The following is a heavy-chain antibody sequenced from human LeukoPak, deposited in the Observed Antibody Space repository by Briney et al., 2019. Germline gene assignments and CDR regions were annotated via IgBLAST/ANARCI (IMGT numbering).Heavy chain of an antibody. Sequence: GGSLRLSCAASGFTFSSYAMSWVRQAPGKGLEWVSAISGSGGSTYYADSVKGRFTISRDNSKNTLYLQMNSLRAEDTAVYYCAKGEVCTNGVCYTIDYWGQGTLVTVSS. D-gene: IGHD2-8*01. CDR3: AKGEVCTNGVCYTIDY. CDR2: ISGSGGST. J-gene: IGHJ4*02. V-gene: IGHV3-23*01. CDR1: GFTFSSYA.